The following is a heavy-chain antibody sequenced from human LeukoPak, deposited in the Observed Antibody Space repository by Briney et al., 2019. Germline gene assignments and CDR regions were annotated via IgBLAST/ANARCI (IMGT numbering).Heavy chain of an antibody. Sequence: ASVKVSFKASGYTFTIYGISWVRQGPGQGMEWMGWISAYNGNTNYAQKLQGRVNITTDTSTSTAYMELRSLRSDDTAVYYCARLSAGYSSSWSYFDYWGQGTLVTVSS. CDR3: ARLSAGYSSSWSYFDY. J-gene: IGHJ4*02. CDR1: GYTFTIYG. D-gene: IGHD6-13*01. CDR2: ISAYNGNT. V-gene: IGHV1-18*04.